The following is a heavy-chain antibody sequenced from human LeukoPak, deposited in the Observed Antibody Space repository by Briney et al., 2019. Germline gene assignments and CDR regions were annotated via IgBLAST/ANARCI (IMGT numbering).Heavy chain of an antibody. J-gene: IGHJ4*02. CDR2: ISWNSGSI. D-gene: IGHD3-22*01. V-gene: IGHV3-9*01. CDR3: AKDNNVHYDSSGWVDY. Sequence: GGSLRLSCAASGFTFDDYAMHWVRQAPGKGLEWVSGISWNSGSIGYADSVKGRFTISRDNAKNSLYLQMNSLRAEDTALYYCAKDNNVHYDSSGWVDYWGQGTLVTVSS. CDR1: GFTFDDYA.